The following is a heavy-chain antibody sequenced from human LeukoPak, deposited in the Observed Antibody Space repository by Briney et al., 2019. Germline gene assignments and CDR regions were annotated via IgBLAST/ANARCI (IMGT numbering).Heavy chain of an antibody. V-gene: IGHV1-2*02. J-gene: IGHJ3*02. CDR3: ARWANYYGLGTYYASDI. CDR2: INPNSGGT. CDR1: GYIFTTFY. D-gene: IGHD3-10*01. Sequence: ASVKVSCKPSGYIFTTFYMHWVRQAPGQGLEWMGWINPNSGGTNYAQKFQDSVTMTRDTSISKVYMELNRLTSDDTAVYYCARWANYYGLGTYYASDIWGQGTTVTVSS.